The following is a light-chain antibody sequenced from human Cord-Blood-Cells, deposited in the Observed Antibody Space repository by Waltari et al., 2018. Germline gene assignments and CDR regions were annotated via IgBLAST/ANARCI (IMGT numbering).Light chain of an antibody. V-gene: IGKV1-5*03. J-gene: IGKJ4*01. CDR1: HSISSW. CDR2: KAF. Sequence: DIQMTQSPSTLSASVGDRVTITCRASHSISSWLAWYQQKPGKAPKLLLYKAFSLESGVPSRVSGSGSGTEFTLTISSLQPDDFATYYCQQYNSYSPLTFGGGTK. CDR3: QQYNSYSPLT.